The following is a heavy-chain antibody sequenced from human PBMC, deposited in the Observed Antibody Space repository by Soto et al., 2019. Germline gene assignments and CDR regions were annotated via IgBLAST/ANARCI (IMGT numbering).Heavy chain of an antibody. J-gene: IGHJ2*01. CDR3: ARDVTTVTTDWYFDL. V-gene: IGHV1-46*03. D-gene: IGHD4-17*01. CDR1: GYTFTSYY. CDR2: INPSGGST. Sequence: QVQLVQSGAEVKKPGASVKVSCMASGYTFTSYYMHWVRQPPGQELEWMGIINPSGGSTSYAQKFQGRVTMTRDTSTSTVYVEVSSLRSADTAVYYCARDVTTVTTDWYFDLWGRGTLVTVSS.